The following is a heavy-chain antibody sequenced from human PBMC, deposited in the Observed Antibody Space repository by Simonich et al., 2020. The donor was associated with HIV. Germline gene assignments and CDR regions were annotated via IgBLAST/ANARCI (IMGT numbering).Heavy chain of an antibody. D-gene: IGHD3-10*01. CDR2: ICNSGNN. Sequence: QVQLQESGPGLVKPSGTLSLTCTVSGGSITITTWWSWFRQPPGKGLEWVGQICNSGNNNYHPSLKSRVTISLDKSKNQFSLKLRSVTAADTALYYCARGYSGSRTSGYYSGLDLWGQGIAVTVSS. V-gene: IGHV4-4*02. CDR1: GGSITITTW. J-gene: IGHJ6*02. CDR3: ARGYSGSRTSGYYSGLDL.